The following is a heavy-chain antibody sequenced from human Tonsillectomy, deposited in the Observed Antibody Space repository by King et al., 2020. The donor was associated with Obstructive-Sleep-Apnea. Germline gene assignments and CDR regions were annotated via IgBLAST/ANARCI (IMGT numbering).Heavy chain of an antibody. CDR2: IFGGGTT. D-gene: IGHD3-3*01. CDR3: ARGGWSDDFWSGYHGFDV. V-gene: IGHV3-53*04. CDR1: GFAISSND. J-gene: IGHJ3*01. Sequence: VQLVESGGDLVQPGGSLRLACTASGFAISSNDMTLVRQAPGKGLEWVALIFGGGTTYYADSVEGRFTISRHNANNTLYLQMNSLRTEDTAVYYCARGGWSDDFWSGYHGFDVWAQGTMVTVSS.